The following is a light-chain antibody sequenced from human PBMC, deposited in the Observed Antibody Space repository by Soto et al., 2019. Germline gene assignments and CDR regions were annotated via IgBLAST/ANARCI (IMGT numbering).Light chain of an antibody. J-gene: IGKJ1*01. CDR1: QSISNY. CDR3: QQSFSPLWT. CDR2: AAS. Sequence: DLPMTQSPSSLSASVGDRVTITCRASQSISNYLNWYQQKPEKAPKLLIYAASSMQSGVPSRFSGSGSETDFTLTISSLQPDDSATYYCQQSFSPLWTFGQGTKVEV. V-gene: IGKV1-39*01.